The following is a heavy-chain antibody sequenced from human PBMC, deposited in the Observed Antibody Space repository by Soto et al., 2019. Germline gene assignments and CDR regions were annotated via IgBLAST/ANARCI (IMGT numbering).Heavy chain of an antibody. V-gene: IGHV4-39*01. CDR3: ARHGAPWNSTSFDY. CDR1: GGSINSDPYY. Sequence: SETLSLTCTVSGGSINSDPYYWGWVRQPPGEGLEYIGSIYYSGSTYYNPSLKSRVTISVDTSKNQFSLKLSSVTAADTAVYFCARHGAPWNSTSFDYWGQGTLVTVSS. CDR2: IYYSGST. D-gene: IGHD6-13*01. J-gene: IGHJ4*02.